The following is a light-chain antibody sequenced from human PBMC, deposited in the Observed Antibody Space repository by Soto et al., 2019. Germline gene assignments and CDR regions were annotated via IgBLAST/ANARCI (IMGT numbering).Light chain of an antibody. J-gene: IGKJ4*01. CDR1: QSVLYTPNNKNY. CDR2: WAS. Sequence: DIVLTQSPDSLAVSLGERATINCKSSQSVLYTPNNKNYLAWYQQKPGQPPKLLIYWASTRESGVPDRFSGSGSGTDFTLTISSLQAEDVAVYYCQQYYSTPLTFGGGTKVEIK. CDR3: QQYYSTPLT. V-gene: IGKV4-1*01.